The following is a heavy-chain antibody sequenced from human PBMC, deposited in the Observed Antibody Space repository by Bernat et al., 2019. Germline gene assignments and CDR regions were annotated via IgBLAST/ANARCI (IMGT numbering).Heavy chain of an antibody. D-gene: IGHD3-9*01. CDR2: ISYDGSNK. V-gene: IGHV3-30*18. J-gene: IGHJ4*02. CDR1: GFTFSSYG. Sequence: QVQLVESGGGVVQPGRSLRLSCAASGFTFSSYGMHWVRQAPGKGLEWVAGISYDGSNKYYADSVKGRFTISRDNSKNTLYLQMNSLRAEDTAVYYCAKDLSRGFDWLVPDYWGQGTLVTVSS. CDR3: AKDLSRGFDWLVPDY.